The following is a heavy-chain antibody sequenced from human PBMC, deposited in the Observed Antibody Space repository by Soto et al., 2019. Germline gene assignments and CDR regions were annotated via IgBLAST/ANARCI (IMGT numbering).Heavy chain of an antibody. V-gene: IGHV1-69*13. J-gene: IGHJ4*02. CDR2: IIPIFGTA. CDR3: NTEIHSPVYY. D-gene: IGHD1-26*01. Sequence: SVKVSCKASGGTFSSYAISWVRQAPGQGLEWMGGIIPIFGTANYAQKFQGRVTITADESTSTAYMELSSLRSEDTAVYYCNTEIHSPVYYWGQGTLVTVSS. CDR1: GGTFSSYA.